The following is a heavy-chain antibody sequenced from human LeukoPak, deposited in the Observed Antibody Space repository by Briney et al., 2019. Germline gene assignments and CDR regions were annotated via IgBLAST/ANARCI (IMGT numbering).Heavy chain of an antibody. CDR3: ARDWFHAIDY. D-gene: IGHD2/OR15-2a*01. CDR2: ISYDGSNK. Sequence: GRSLRLSCAASGFTFSSYGMHWVRQAPGRGLEWVAVISYDGSNKYYADSVKGRFTIPRDNSKNTLYLQMNSLRAEDTAVYYCARDWFHAIDYWGQGTLVTVSS. J-gene: IGHJ4*02. V-gene: IGHV3-30*03. CDR1: GFTFSSYG.